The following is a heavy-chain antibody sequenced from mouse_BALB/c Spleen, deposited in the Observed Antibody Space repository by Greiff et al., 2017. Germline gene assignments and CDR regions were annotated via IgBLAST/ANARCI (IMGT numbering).Heavy chain of an antibody. D-gene: IGHD1-2*01. CDR1: GYTFTSYW. Sequence: QVQLQQSGAELAKPGASVKMSCKASGYTFTSYWMHWVKQRPGQGLEWIGYINPSTGYTEYNQKFKDKATLTADKSSSTAYMQLSSLTSEDSAVYYCARNYYGYDAMDYWGQGTSVTVSS. J-gene: IGHJ4*01. CDR2: INPSTGYT. CDR3: ARNYYGYDAMDY. V-gene: IGHV1-7*01.